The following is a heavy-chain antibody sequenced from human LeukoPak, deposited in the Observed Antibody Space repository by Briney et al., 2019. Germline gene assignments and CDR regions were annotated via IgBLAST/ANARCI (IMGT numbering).Heavy chain of an antibody. Sequence: ASVKVSCTVSGYTLTELSMHWVRQAPGKGREWMGGFDPEDGETIYAQKFQGRVTMTEDTSTDTAYMELSSLRSEDTAVYYCATLGYCSSTSCYIFDYWGQGTLVTVSS. CDR2: FDPEDGET. CDR3: ATLGYCSSTSCYIFDY. CDR1: GYTLTELS. D-gene: IGHD2-2*02. V-gene: IGHV1-24*01. J-gene: IGHJ4*02.